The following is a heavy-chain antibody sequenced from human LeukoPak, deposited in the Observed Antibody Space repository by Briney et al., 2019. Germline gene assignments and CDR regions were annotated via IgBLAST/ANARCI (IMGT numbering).Heavy chain of an antibody. J-gene: IGHJ4*02. V-gene: IGHV4-34*01. CDR3: ASTARTRGYSYGYPFY. CDR1: GGSFSGYY. CDR2: INHSGST. Sequence: SETLSLTCAVYGGSFSGYYWSWIRQPPGKGLEWIGEINHSGSTNYNPSLKSRVTISVDTSKNQFFLKLSSVTAADTAVYYCASTARTRGYSYGYPFYWGQGTLVTVSS. D-gene: IGHD5-18*01.